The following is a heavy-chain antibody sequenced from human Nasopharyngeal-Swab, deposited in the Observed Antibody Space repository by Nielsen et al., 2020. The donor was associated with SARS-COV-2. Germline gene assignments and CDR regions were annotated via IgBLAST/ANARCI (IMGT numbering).Heavy chain of an antibody. Sequence: SETLSLTCAVYGGSFSGYYWSWIRQPPGKGLEWIGEINHSGSTNYNPSLKSRVTISVDTSKNQFSLKLSSVTAADTAVYYCARVHCSSTSCYRYYGMDVWGQGTTVTVSS. V-gene: IGHV4-34*01. CDR3: ARVHCSSTSCYRYYGMDV. D-gene: IGHD2-2*01. J-gene: IGHJ6*02. CDR2: INHSGST. CDR1: GGSFSGYY.